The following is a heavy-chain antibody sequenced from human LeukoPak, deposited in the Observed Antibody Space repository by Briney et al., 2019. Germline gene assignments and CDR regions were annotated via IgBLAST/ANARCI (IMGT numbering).Heavy chain of an antibody. V-gene: IGHV4-34*01. CDR2: INHSGST. Sequence: SETLSLTCAVYGGAFSGYYWSWIRQPPGKGLEWIGEINHSGSTNYNSSSKSRVTIPVDTSKNQLSLKLSSVTAADTAVYYCARGRPPLRYFDWLLPNPFDYWGQGTLVTVSS. D-gene: IGHD3-9*01. CDR1: GGAFSGYY. CDR3: ARGRPPLRYFDWLLPNPFDY. J-gene: IGHJ4*02.